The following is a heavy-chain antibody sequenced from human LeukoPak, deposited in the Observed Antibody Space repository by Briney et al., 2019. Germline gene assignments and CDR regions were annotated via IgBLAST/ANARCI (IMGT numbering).Heavy chain of an antibody. D-gene: IGHD3-10*01. V-gene: IGHV1-2*02. CDR2: INPNSGGT. J-gene: IGHJ4*02. CDR1: GYTFTGYY. Sequence: ASVTVSCTASGYTFTGYYMHWVRQAPGQGVEWMGWINPNSGGTNYAQKFQGRVTMTRDTSISTAYMELSRLRSDDTAVYYCARGQPYGSGSYPGYWGQGTLVTVSS. CDR3: ARGQPYGSGSYPGY.